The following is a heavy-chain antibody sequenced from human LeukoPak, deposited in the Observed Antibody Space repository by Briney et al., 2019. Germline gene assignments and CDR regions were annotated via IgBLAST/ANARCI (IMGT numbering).Heavy chain of an antibody. CDR1: GGTFSNYA. D-gene: IGHD2-15*01. Sequence: SVKVSCKASGGTFSNYAIRWVRQAPGQGLEWMGGIVPILGTPNHAQKFQGRVTISADESTSTAYMELRGLTSEDTAVYFCARPRYCSGGDCHNNLDYWGQGTLVTVSS. V-gene: IGHV1-69*13. CDR3: ARPRYCSGGDCHNNLDY. J-gene: IGHJ4*02. CDR2: IVPILGTP.